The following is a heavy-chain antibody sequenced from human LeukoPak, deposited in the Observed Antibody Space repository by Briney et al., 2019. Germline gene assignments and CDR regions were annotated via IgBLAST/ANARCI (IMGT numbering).Heavy chain of an antibody. CDR2: IYYSGST. CDR1: GGSINSYY. D-gene: IGHD1-20*01. Sequence: SETLSLTCTVSGGSINSYYWGWIRQPPGKGLEWIGSIYYSGSTYYNPSLKSRVTISVDTSKNQFSLKLSSVTAADTAVYYCARGGADYNWNDVGYYYYYMDVWGKGTTVTVSS. J-gene: IGHJ6*03. V-gene: IGHV4-39*07. CDR3: ARGGADYNWNDVGYYYYYMDV.